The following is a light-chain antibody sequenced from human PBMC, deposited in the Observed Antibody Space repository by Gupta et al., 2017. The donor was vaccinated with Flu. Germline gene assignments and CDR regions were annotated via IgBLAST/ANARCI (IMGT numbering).Light chain of an antibody. CDR1: QSISYY. CDR3: QQSYSMSPGT. CDR2: AAS. J-gene: IGKJ5*01. V-gene: IGKV1-39*01. Sequence: DMQMTQSPSSLSASVGDRVTITCRASQSISYYLNWYQHKPGKAPKLLIYAASSLQSGVPSRFSGSGSGTDFTLTITSRQREDFAAYYWQQSYSMSPGTFGQGTXLEIK.